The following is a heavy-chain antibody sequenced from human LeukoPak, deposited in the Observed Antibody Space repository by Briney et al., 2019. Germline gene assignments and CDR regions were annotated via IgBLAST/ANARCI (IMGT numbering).Heavy chain of an antibody. CDR1: GGSISSYY. D-gene: IGHD2-21*02. V-gene: IGHV4-4*07. Sequence: SETLSLTCTVSGGSISSYYWSWIRQPAGKGLEWIGRIYTSGGTNYNPSLKSRVTMSVDTSKNQFSLKLSSVTAADTAVYYCARESNKGSHIVVVTANFDYWGQGTLVTVSS. J-gene: IGHJ4*02. CDR2: IYTSGGT. CDR3: ARESNKGSHIVVVTANFDY.